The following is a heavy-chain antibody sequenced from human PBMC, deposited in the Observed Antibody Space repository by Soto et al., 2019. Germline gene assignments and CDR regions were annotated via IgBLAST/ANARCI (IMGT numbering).Heavy chain of an antibody. D-gene: IGHD6-19*01. CDR2: IYYSGST. CDR1: GGSISSGDYY. V-gene: IGHV4-61*08. J-gene: IGHJ6*02. CDR3: AGDRSSGWDQGYGMDV. Sequence: SETLSLTCPVSGGSISSGDYYWSWIRQPPGKGLEWIGYIYYSGSTSYNPSLKSRVTISVDTSKNQFSLKLRSVTAADTAVYYCAGDRSSGWDQGYGMDVWGQGTTVTVSS.